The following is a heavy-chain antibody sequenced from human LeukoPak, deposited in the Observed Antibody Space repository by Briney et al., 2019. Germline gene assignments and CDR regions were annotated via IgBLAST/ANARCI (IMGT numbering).Heavy chain of an antibody. CDR1: GGSTSGGNYY. D-gene: IGHD3-3*01. CDR2: ISSSGNT. CDR3: ARLGAGPTYYDFWSGYSSFYFDY. V-gene: IGHV4-39*02. J-gene: IGHJ4*02. Sequence: KPSETLSLTCVVSGGSTSGGNYYWGWIRRPPGEGLEWIGGISSSGNTYYNPSLKSRITISVDTSKNHFSLKLSSVTAADTAVYYCARLGAGPTYYDFWSGYSSFYFDYWGQGTLVTVSS.